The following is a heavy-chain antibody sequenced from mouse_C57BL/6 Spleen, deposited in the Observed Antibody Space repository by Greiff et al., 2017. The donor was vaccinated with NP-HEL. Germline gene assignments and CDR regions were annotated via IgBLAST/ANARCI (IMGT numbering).Heavy chain of an antibody. D-gene: IGHD1-1*01. CDR2: IDPSDSET. Sequence: PIQGLEWIGNIDPSDSETHYNQKFKDKATLTVDKSSSTAYMELRSLTSEDSAVYYCARSGTTVVRDFDYWGQGTTLTVSS. CDR3: ARSGTTVVRDFDY. J-gene: IGHJ2*01. V-gene: IGHV1-52*01.